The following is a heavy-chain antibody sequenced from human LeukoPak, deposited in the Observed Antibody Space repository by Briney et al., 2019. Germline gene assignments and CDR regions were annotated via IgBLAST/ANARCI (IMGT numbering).Heavy chain of an antibody. D-gene: IGHD2-2*01. Sequence: ASVKVSCKVSGYTLTELSMHWVRQAPGKGLEWMGGFDPEDGETIYAQKFQGRVTMTEDTSTDTAYMELSSLRSEDTAVYYCATGSLHPATRVVPAAFWFDPWGQGTLVTVSS. V-gene: IGHV1-24*01. J-gene: IGHJ5*02. CDR1: GYTLTELS. CDR2: FDPEDGET. CDR3: ATGSLHPATRVVPAAFWFDP.